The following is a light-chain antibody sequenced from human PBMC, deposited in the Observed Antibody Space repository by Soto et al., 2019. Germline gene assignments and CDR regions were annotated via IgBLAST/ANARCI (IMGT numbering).Light chain of an antibody. J-gene: IGKJ1*01. V-gene: IGKV1-17*01. CDR2: GAA. Sequence: DIQMTQSPSSLSAPVGETVIITGRASQGIRKVLGWYQQKVGEAPRRLIFGAAALQSGVPSRFSGSGSGTDFTLTISSLQPEDFATYYCLQYNSYPRTFGQGTKVEIK. CDR1: QGIRKV. CDR3: LQYNSYPRT.